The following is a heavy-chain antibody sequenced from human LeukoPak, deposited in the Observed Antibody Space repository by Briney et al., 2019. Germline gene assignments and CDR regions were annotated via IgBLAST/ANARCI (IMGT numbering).Heavy chain of an antibody. CDR1: GLTFDDYG. CDR2: INWNGGST. CDR3: ARGIRFLEWLSGFDY. Sequence: GGSLRLSCAASGLTFDDYGMSWVRQVPGKGLEWVSGINWNGGSTGYADSVKGRFTISRDNAKNSLYLQMDSLRVEDTALYYCARGIRFLEWLSGFDYWGQGTLVTVSS. J-gene: IGHJ4*02. D-gene: IGHD3-3*01. V-gene: IGHV3-20*04.